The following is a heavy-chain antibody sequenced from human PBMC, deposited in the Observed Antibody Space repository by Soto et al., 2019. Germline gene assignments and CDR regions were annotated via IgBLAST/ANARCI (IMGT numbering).Heavy chain of an antibody. V-gene: IGHV3-74*01. D-gene: IGHD2-15*01. CDR1: GFTFSNYW. J-gene: IGHJ6*03. Sequence: EVQLVESGGGLVQPGGSLRLSCAASGFTFSNYWMYWVRQAPGKGLVWVSRINSDGSVSSYADSVKGRLTISRDNVKNTLDLQMDSLRAEDTAVYYCARGDCVGGTCYSLAGSFYYYMDVWGKGTTVTVFS. CDR2: INSDGSVS. CDR3: ARGDCVGGTCYSLAGSFYYYMDV.